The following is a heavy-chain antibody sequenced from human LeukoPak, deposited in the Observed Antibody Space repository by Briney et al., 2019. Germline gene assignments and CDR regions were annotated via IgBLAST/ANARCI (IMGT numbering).Heavy chain of an antibody. V-gene: IGHV3-23*01. D-gene: IGHD1-14*01. CDR2: ISTSGGST. Sequence: GGSLRLSCAASGFTFSSHAMSWVRQAPGKGLEWVSAISTSGGSTYYADSVKGRFTISRDNSKNTLYLQMNSLRDEDTAIYYCAKDFTPDGIWDIDYWGRGTLITVSS. CDR1: GFTFSSHA. CDR3: AKDFTPDGIWDIDY. J-gene: IGHJ4*02.